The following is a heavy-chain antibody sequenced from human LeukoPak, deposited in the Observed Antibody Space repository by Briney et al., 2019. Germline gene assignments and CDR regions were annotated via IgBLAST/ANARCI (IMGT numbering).Heavy chain of an antibody. Sequence: GGSLRLSCAASGFTFSSYAMHWVRQAPGKGLGWVAVISYDGSNKYYADSVKGRFTISRDNSKNTLYLQMNSLRAEDTAVYYCARDEIYGSGSGNWFDPWGQGTLVTVSS. J-gene: IGHJ5*02. CDR2: ISYDGSNK. CDR1: GFTFSSYA. V-gene: IGHV3-30*04. D-gene: IGHD3-10*01. CDR3: ARDEIYGSGSGNWFDP.